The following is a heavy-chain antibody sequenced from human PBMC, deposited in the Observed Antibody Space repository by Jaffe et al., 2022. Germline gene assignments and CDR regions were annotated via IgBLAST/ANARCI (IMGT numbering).Heavy chain of an antibody. CDR2: IIPILGIA. J-gene: IGHJ4*02. CDR1: GGTFSSYT. D-gene: IGHD3-22*01. CDR3: AREIRGYYDSSGYPVDY. V-gene: IGHV1-69*08. Sequence: QVQLVQSGAEVKKPGSSVKVSCKASGGTFSSYTISWVRQAPGQGLEWMGRIIPILGIANYAQKFQGRVTITADKSTSTAYMELSSLRSEDTAVYYCAREIRGYYDSSGYPVDYWGQGTLVTVSS.